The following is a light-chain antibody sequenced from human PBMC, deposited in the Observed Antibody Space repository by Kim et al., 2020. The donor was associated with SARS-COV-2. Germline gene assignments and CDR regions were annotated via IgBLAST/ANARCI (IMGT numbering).Light chain of an antibody. CDR2: DAS. V-gene: IGKV1-33*01. CDR1: QDISNY. Sequence: DIQMTQSPSSLSASVGDRVTITCQASQDISNYLNWYQQKPGKAPKLLIYDASNLETGVPSRFSGSGSGTDFTFTISSLQHEDIATYYCQQYDNLPLTFGGGTKVDIK. CDR3: QQYDNLPLT. J-gene: IGKJ4*01.